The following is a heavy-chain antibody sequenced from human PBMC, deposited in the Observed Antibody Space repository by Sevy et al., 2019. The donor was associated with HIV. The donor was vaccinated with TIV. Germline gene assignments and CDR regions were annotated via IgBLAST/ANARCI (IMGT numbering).Heavy chain of an antibody. V-gene: IGHV3-23*01. D-gene: IGHD6-13*01. Sequence: GGSLRLSCAASGFTFFSHVMSWVRQAPGKGLEWVSGLSGSGGTTYYAHSVKGRFSISRDNSKNKLYLQISSLRIEDTAVYYCATGTTDSSISWVFDVWGQGTMVTVSS. CDR2: LSGSGGTT. J-gene: IGHJ3*01. CDR3: ATGTTDSSISWVFDV. CDR1: GFTFFSHV.